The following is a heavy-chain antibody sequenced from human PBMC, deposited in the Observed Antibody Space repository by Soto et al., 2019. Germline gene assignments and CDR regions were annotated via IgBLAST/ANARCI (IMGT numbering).Heavy chain of an antibody. CDR1: GGSISSGDYY. V-gene: IGHV4-30-4*01. J-gene: IGHJ6*02. D-gene: IGHD3-3*01. Sequence: LSLTCTVSGGSISSGDYYWSWIRQPPGKGLEWIGYIYYSGSTYYNPSLRSRVTISVDTSKNQFSLKLSPVTAADTAVYYCARDRRGGYYDFWSGYVGYYYGMDVWGQGTTVTVSS. CDR2: IYYSGST. CDR3: ARDRRGGYYDFWSGYVGYYYGMDV.